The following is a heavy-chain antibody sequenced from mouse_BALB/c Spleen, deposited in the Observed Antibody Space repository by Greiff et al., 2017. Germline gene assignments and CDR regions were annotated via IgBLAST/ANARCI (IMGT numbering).Heavy chain of an antibody. CDR3: ARNYGSSHAMDY. Sequence: DVKLVESGGGLVKPGGSLKLSCAASGFTFSSYAMSWVRQTPEKRLEWVASISSGGSTYYPDSVKGRFTISRDNARNILYLQMSSLRSEDTAMYYCARNYGSSHAMDYWGQGTSVTVSS. J-gene: IGHJ4*01. CDR1: GFTFSSYA. CDR2: ISSGGST. V-gene: IGHV5-6-5*01. D-gene: IGHD1-1*01.